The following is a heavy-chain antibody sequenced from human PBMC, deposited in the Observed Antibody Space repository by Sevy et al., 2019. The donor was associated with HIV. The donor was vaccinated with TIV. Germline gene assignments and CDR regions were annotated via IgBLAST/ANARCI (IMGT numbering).Heavy chain of an antibody. D-gene: IGHD3-22*01. CDR2: IIPLFGTT. CDR1: GETYSSYA. J-gene: IGHJ5*02. Sequence: ASVKVSCRASGETYSSYAISWVRQAPGQGLEWMGGIIPLFGTTNYAQNFQGRVTITADESTSTAYMELSSLSSEDTAVYYCARYYDTSGYTWFDPWGQGTLVTVSS. CDR3: ARYYDTSGYTWFDP. V-gene: IGHV1-69*13.